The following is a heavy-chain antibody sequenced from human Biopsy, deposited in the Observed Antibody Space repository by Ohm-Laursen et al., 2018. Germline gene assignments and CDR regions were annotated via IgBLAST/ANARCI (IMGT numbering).Heavy chain of an antibody. Sequence: TLSLTCPVSGGFISSSSYYWGWIRQPPGKGLEWIGSISYTGSTHDNPSLTSRVTISVDTSKNQFSLKLYSLTAADTAVYYCAKHGSGWTGDDAFHIWGQGTMVTVSS. V-gene: IGHV4-39*01. D-gene: IGHD6-19*01. CDR2: ISYTGST. CDR1: GGFISSSSYY. J-gene: IGHJ3*02. CDR3: AKHGSGWTGDDAFHI.